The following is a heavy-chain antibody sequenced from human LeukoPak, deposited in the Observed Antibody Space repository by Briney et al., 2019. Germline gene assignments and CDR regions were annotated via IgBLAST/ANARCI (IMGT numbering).Heavy chain of an antibody. Sequence: GGSLRLSCAASGFTFGSYSMNWVRQAPGKGLEWVSSISSSSSYIYYADSVKGRFTISRDNAKNPLYLQMNSLRAEDTAVYYCARVEASGVGTAMVTSHSFDYWGQGTLVTVSS. CDR3: ARVEASGVGTAMVTSHSFDY. V-gene: IGHV3-21*01. J-gene: IGHJ4*02. CDR2: ISSSSSYI. D-gene: IGHD5-18*01. CDR1: GFTFGSYS.